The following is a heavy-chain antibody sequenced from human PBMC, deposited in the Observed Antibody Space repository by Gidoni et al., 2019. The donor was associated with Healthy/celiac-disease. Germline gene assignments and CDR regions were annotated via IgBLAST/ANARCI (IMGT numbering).Heavy chain of an antibody. CDR1: GGPISSYY. D-gene: IGHD6-13*01. V-gene: IGHV4-59*01. CDR2: IYYSGST. CDR3: AREAVRYSSSWSLSPDAAFDI. J-gene: IGHJ3*02. Sequence: QVQLQESGPGLVKPSETLSLTCTVSGGPISSYYWSWIRQPPGKGLEWIGYIYYSGSTNNTPSLKSRVTISVDTSKNQFSLKLSSVTAADTAVYYCAREAVRYSSSWSLSPDAAFDIWGQGTMVTVSS.